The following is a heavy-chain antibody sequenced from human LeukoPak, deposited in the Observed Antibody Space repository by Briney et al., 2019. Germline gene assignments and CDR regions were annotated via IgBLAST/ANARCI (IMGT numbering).Heavy chain of an antibody. CDR1: GYTFTSYY. J-gene: IGHJ4*02. V-gene: IGHV1-46*01. Sequence: ASVQVSCKTSGYTFTSYYLQWVRQAPAHQLEGMGIINPISGATDYAQKSQGRVTMTRDTSSSTVYMEPRSLRTEETASYYWARLPYRAGVAQDYWGEEPLVTVSP. CDR3: ARLPYRAGVAQDY. CDR2: INPISGAT. D-gene: IGHD3-16*02.